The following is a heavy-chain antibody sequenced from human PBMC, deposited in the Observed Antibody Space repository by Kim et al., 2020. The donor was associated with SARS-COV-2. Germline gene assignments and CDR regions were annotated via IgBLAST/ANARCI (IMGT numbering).Heavy chain of an antibody. CDR2: IWYDGINK. J-gene: IGHJ4*02. CDR3: VRDIGWPSGHFDY. D-gene: IGHD1-26*01. Sequence: GGSLRLSCVASGFTFRNPGMHWVRQAPGKGLEWVAVIWYDGINKYYADSVKGRFTISRDNSKNTVYLQMNSLRAEDTAVYYCVRDIGWPSGHFDYWGQGTRATVSS. V-gene: IGHV3-33*01. CDR1: GFTFRNPG.